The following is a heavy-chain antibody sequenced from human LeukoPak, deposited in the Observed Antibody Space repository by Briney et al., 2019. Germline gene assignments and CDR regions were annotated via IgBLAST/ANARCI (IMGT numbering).Heavy chain of an antibody. D-gene: IGHD5-18*01. CDR1: GVSISSSSYY. J-gene: IGHJ6*03. Sequence: PSETLSLTCTVSGVSISSSSYYWGWIRPPPGKGLEWIGSIYYSGSTYYNPSLKSRVTISVDTSKNQFSLKLSSVTAADTAVYYCARQQLWTPYYYYYYMDVWGKGTTVTVSS. CDR3: ARQQLWTPYYYYYYMDV. CDR2: IYYSGST. V-gene: IGHV4-39*01.